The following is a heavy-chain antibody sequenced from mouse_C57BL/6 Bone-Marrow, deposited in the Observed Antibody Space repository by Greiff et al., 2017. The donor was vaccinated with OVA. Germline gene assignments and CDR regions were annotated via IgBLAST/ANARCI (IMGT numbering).Heavy chain of an antibody. CDR3: ARRDYYGSSYYWFAY. CDR1: GYAFTNYL. D-gene: IGHD1-1*01. Sequence: VQLQQSGAELVRPGTSVKVSCKASGYAFTNYLIEWVKQRPGQGLEWIGVINPGSGGTNYNEKFKGKATLTADKSSSTAYMQLSSLTSEDSAVYFCARRDYYGSSYYWFAYWGQGTLVTVSA. J-gene: IGHJ3*01. CDR2: INPGSGGT. V-gene: IGHV1-54*01.